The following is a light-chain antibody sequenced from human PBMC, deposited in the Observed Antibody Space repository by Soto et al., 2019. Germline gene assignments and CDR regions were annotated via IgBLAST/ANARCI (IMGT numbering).Light chain of an antibody. V-gene: IGKV3-20*01. CDR2: GAS. CDR3: QQYGSSPRT. J-gene: IGKJ1*01. Sequence: EIVLTQSPGTLSLSLGERATLSCRASQSVSSNFLAWYQQKPGQAPRLIISGASNRATGIPDRFSGSWSGTDFTLTISRLEPEDLAVYYCQQYGSSPRTFGQGTKVDIK. CDR1: QSVSSNF.